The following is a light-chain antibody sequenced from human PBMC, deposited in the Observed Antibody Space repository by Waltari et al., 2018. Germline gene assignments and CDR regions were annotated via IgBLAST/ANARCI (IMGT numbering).Light chain of an antibody. CDR2: DDN. CDR1: SSDVGNYNL. J-gene: IGLJ2*01. V-gene: IGLV2-23*01. Sequence: QSALTQPASVSGSPGQSITLSCTGTSSDVGNYNLFSWYQQPPGKPPKLIIYDDNKPPSGVSNRFSGSKSGHTASLTISGLQAEDEADYYCCSYAGRNTLDVVFGGGTNLTVL. CDR3: CSYAGRNTLDVV.